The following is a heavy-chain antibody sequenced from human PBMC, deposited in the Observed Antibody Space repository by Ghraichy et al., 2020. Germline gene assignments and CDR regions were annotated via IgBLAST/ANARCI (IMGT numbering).Heavy chain of an antibody. CDR2: IIPIVGIA. CDR3: ARSRDDSSGFSAFDI. V-gene: IGHV1-69*02. CDR1: GGTFSSYT. J-gene: IGHJ3*02. D-gene: IGHD3-22*01. Sequence: SVKVSCKASGGTFSSYTISWVRQAPGQGLEWMGRIIPIVGIANNAQKFQGRVTITADKSTSTAYMDLSSLRSEDTAMYYCARSRDDSSGFSAFDIWGQGTMVSVSS.